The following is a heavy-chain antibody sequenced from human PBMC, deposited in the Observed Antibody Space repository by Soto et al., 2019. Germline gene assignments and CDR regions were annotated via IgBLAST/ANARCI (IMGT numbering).Heavy chain of an antibody. D-gene: IGHD2-8*01. CDR1: GFTFGTYA. J-gene: IGHJ4*01. Sequence: GGSLRLSCAASGFTFGTYAMHWVRQAPGKGLEWVAVIYYDGSNRYYGDAVKGRFTISRDNSKSTLYLQMSSLRAEDTAVYYCARAFCTNGVCYYFFDYWGHGTLVTISS. V-gene: IGHV3-33*01. CDR2: IYYDGSNR. CDR3: ARAFCTNGVCYYFFDY.